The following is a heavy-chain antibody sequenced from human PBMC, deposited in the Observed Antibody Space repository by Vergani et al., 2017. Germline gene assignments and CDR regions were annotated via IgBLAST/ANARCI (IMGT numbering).Heavy chain of an antibody. CDR2: IIPILGIA. J-gene: IGHJ2*01. D-gene: IGHD3-22*01. Sequence: QVQLVQSGAEVKKPGSSVKVSCKASGGTFSSYTFSWVRQAPGQGLEWMGRIIPILGIANYAQKFQGRVTITADKSTSTAYMELSSLRSEDTAVYYCARDPSPYYYDSSGYCFPYWYFDLWGRGTLVTVSS. V-gene: IGHV1-69*08. CDR3: ARDPSPYYYDSSGYCFPYWYFDL. CDR1: GGTFSSYT.